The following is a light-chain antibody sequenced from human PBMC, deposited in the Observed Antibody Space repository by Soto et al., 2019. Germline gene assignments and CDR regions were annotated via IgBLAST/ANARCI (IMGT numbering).Light chain of an antibody. CDR1: SSDVGAYNY. Sequence: HSVLTQPASVSGSPGQSITISCTGTSSDVGAYNYVSWYQQYPGKAPKLMIYGVTNRPSGVSNRFSGSKTGNTASLTISGLQAEDEADYYCFLHRGGDSHVFGTGTKVTVL. J-gene: IGLJ1*01. CDR2: GVT. V-gene: IGLV2-14*01. CDR3: FLHRGGDSHV.